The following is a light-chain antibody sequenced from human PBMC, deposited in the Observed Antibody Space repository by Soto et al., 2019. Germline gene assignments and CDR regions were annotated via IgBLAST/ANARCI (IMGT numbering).Light chain of an antibody. J-gene: IGLJ2*01. CDR3: TSYAGSNLVV. CDR1: SSDVGAYNY. V-gene: IGLV2-8*01. Sequence: QYALTQPPSASGSPGQSVTISCTGTSSDVGAYNYVSWYQQYPGKAPKLMIYEVSKRPSGVPDRFSGSKSGKTASLTVSGVQPEDEADYYCTSYAGSNLVVFGGGTKVTVL. CDR2: EVS.